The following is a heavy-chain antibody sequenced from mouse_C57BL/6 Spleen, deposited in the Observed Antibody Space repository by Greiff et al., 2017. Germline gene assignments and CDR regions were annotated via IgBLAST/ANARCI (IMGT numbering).Heavy chain of an antibody. CDR2: IDPSDSYT. CDR1: GYTFTSYW. CDR3: ARHQLTGTGAWFAY. Sequence: VQLQQPGAELVMPGASVKLSCKASGYTFTSYWMHWVKQRPGQGLEWIGEIDPSDSYTNYNQKFKGKSTLTVDKSSSTAYMQLSSLTSEDSAVYYCARHQLTGTGAWFAYWGQGTLVTVSA. D-gene: IGHD4-1*01. V-gene: IGHV1-69*01. J-gene: IGHJ3*01.